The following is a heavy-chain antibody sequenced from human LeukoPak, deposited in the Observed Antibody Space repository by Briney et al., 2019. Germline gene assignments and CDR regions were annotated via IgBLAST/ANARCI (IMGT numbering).Heavy chain of an antibody. J-gene: IGHJ4*02. CDR2: IYYSGST. D-gene: IGHD5-12*01. CDR3: ARSHSGQYFDY. Sequence: SETLSLTCTVSGGSISSGGYYWSWIRQHPGKGLEWIGYIYYSGSTYYNPSLKSRVTISVDTSKNQFSLKLSSVTAADTAVYYCARSHSGQYFDYWGQGTLVTVSS. CDR1: GGSISSGGYY. V-gene: IGHV4-30-4*08.